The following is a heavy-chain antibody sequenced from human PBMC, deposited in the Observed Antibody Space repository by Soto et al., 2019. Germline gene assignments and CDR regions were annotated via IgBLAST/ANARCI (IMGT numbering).Heavy chain of an antibody. CDR2: INHSGST. CDR3: ARGYGGGWLKTHYYYGMDV. CDR1: GGSFSGYY. Sequence: QVQLQQWGAGLLKPSETLSLTCAVYGGSFSGYYWSWIRQPPGKGLEWIGEINHSGSTNYNPSLNSRATISVDTSKNQFSLKLSSVAAADTAVYCCARGYGGGWLKTHYYYGMDVWGQGTTVTVSS. V-gene: IGHV4-34*01. J-gene: IGHJ6*02. D-gene: IGHD6-19*01.